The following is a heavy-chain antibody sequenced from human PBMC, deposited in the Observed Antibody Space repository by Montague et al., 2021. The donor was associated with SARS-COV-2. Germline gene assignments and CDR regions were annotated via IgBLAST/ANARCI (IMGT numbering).Heavy chain of an antibody. Sequence: SETLSLTCAVYGGSLSGDHWSWIRQPPGKGLEWIGEVNHSGHTXXXVSXXXRVTVSVDTSKSQFSLKVRSVTAADTAVYYCAGGPVGVAARLRYYFDQWGQGTLVTVSS. V-gene: IGHV4-34*01. D-gene: IGHD6-6*01. CDR1: GGSLSGDH. J-gene: IGHJ4*02. CDR2: VNHSGHT. CDR3: AGGPVGVAARLRYYFDQ.